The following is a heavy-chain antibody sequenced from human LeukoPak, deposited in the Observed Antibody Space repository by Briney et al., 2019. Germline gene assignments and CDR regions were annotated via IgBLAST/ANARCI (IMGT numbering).Heavy chain of an antibody. CDR2: IRYDGSNK. CDR1: GFTFSSYG. CDR3: ATGYSSGWYGRLDY. J-gene: IGHJ4*02. D-gene: IGHD6-19*01. Sequence: QTGGSLRLSCAASGFTFSSYGMHWVRQAPGKGLEWVAFIRYDGSNKYYADSVKARFTLSRDNSKNTMYLQMNTLRAEDTAVYCCATGYSSGWYGRLDYWGQGTLVTVSS. V-gene: IGHV3-30*02.